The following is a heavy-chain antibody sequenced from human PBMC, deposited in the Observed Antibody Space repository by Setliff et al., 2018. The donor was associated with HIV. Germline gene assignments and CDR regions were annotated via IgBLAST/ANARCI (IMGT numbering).Heavy chain of an antibody. J-gene: IGHJ1*01. CDR1: GYSFTTHW. CDR3: ARHAPPPVVVPAAIPQYFQH. Sequence: PGESLKISCKGSGYSFTTHWIGWVRQMPGKGLEWMGIIYPSDSDTRYSPSFQGQVTISADKSISTAYLQWSSLKASDTAIYYCARHAPPPVVVPAAIPQYFQHWGQGTLVTVSS. CDR2: IYPSDSDT. V-gene: IGHV5-51*01. D-gene: IGHD2-2*01.